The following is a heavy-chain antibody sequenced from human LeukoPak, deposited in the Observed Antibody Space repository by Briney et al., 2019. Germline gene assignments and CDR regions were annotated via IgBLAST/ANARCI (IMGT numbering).Heavy chain of an antibody. CDR2: IKQDGSDI. J-gene: IGHJ4*02. CDR1: GFNFNSYW. V-gene: IGHV3-7*04. D-gene: IGHD3-10*01. Sequence: GGSLRLSCAASGFNFNSYWMSWVREAPGKGLECVANIKQDGSDIYFVDSVKGRFTISRDNAKNSLYLQMNSLRGEDTAVYYCARARYGSGGYFFDFWGQGTLVTVSS. CDR3: ARARYGSGGYFFDF.